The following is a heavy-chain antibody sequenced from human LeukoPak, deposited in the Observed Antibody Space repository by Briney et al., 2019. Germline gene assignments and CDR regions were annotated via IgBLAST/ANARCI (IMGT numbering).Heavy chain of an antibody. CDR3: ARPRNYDFWSGYPESYYYYYGMDV. V-gene: IGHV3-21*01. Sequence: GGSLSLSCAASGFTFSSYSMNWVRQAPGKGLEWVSSISSSSSYIYYADSVKGRFTISRDNAKNSLYLQMNSLRAEDTAVYYCARPRNYDFWSGYPESYYYYYGMDVWGQGTTVTVSS. D-gene: IGHD3-3*01. CDR1: GFTFSSYS. CDR2: ISSSSSYI. J-gene: IGHJ6*02.